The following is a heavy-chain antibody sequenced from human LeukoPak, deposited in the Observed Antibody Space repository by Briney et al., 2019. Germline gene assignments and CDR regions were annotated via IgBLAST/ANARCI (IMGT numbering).Heavy chain of an antibody. V-gene: IGHV4-59*08. D-gene: IGHD5-18*01. CDR1: GYSISSGYY. Sequence: SETLSLTCTVSGYSISSGYYWSWIRQPPGKGLEWIGYIYYSGSTNYNPSLKSRVTISLDTSKSQFSLKLSSVTAADTAVYYCARLPRYYYFDYWGQGTLVTVSS. CDR3: ARLPRYYYFDY. J-gene: IGHJ4*02. CDR2: IYYSGST.